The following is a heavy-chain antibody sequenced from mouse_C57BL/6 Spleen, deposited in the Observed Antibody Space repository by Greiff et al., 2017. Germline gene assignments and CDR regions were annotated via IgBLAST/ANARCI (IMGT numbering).Heavy chain of an antibody. D-gene: IGHD1-1*01. CDR1: GYTFTDYY. CDR2: INPYNGGT. J-gene: IGHJ2*01. V-gene: IGHV1-19*01. CDR3: ARCITTEGRYFGY. Sequence: EVQLQQPGPVLVKPGASVKMSCKASGYTFTDYYMHWVKQSHGKSLEWIGVINPYNGGTSYKQKFKGKATLTVDKSSSTAYMELNSLESEDSAVYYCARCITTEGRYFGYWGQGTTLTVST.